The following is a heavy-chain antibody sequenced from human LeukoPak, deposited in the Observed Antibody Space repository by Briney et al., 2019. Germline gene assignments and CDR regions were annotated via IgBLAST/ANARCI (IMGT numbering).Heavy chain of an antibody. D-gene: IGHD6-13*01. CDR1: GFTFSDFY. CDR2: ISSSGSTI. Sequence: GGSLRLACGASGFTFSDFYMSWIPQATGKGLEWVSYISSSGSTIYNTNSVEGRFTISRDNAKNSLYLQMNSLRAEDTAVYYCASEAAAGTIDYWGQGTLVTVSS. CDR3: ASEAAAGTIDY. V-gene: IGHV3-11*01. J-gene: IGHJ4*02.